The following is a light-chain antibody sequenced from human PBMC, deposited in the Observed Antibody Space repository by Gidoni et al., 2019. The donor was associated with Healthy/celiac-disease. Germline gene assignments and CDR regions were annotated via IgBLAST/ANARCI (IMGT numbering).Light chain of an antibody. CDR2: KAS. V-gene: IGKV1-5*03. CDR1: QSISSW. Sequence: DIQMTQSPSTLSASVGDRVTITCRASQSISSWLAWYQQKPGKAPKLLIYKASSLESGVPSRFSGSVSGPEFTLTISSLQPDDFAPYYCQQYNSYSRFGQXTKLEIK. J-gene: IGKJ2*03. CDR3: QQYNSYSR.